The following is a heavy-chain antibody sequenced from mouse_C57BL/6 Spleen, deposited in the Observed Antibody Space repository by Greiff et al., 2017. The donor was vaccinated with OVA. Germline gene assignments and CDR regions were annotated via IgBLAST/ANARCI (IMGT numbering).Heavy chain of an antibody. D-gene: IGHD1-1*01. CDR3: TRDPYYGSTLRGYFDV. CDR2: IDPETGGT. Sequence: VKVVESGAELVRPGASVTLSCKASGYTFTDYEMHWVKQTPVHGLEWIGAIDPETGGTAYNQKFKGKAILTADKSSSTAYIELRSLTSEDSAVYYCTRDPYYGSTLRGYFDVWGTGTTVTVSS. J-gene: IGHJ1*03. CDR1: GYTFTDYE. V-gene: IGHV1-15*01.